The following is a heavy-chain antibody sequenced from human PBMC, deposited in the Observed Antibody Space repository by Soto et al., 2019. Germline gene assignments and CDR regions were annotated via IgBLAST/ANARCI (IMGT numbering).Heavy chain of an antibody. Sequence: EGSLRLSCAASGFTFSSYSMNWVRQAPGKGLEWVSSISSSSSYIYYADSVKGRFTISRDNAKNSLYLQMNSLRAEDTVVYYCARAGRWGRQLYGHWFDPWGQGTLVTVPA. CDR3: ARAGRWGRQLYGHWFDP. CDR1: GFTFSSYS. V-gene: IGHV3-21*01. J-gene: IGHJ5*02. CDR2: ISSSSSYI. D-gene: IGHD2-21*02.